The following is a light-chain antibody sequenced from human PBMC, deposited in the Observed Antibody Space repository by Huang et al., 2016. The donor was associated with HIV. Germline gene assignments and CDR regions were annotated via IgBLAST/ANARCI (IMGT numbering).Light chain of an antibody. J-gene: IGKJ5*01. CDR1: QGVSSY. CDR2: DAY. CDR3: QQRSNWHSIT. Sequence: DIVLTQSPATLSLSPGERATLSCRASQGVSSYLAWYQQKPGQAPRLLIYDAYNRATGIPARCSGSGSGTDFTLTISSLEPEDFAVYYCQQRSNWHSITFGQGTRLEIK. V-gene: IGKV3-11*01.